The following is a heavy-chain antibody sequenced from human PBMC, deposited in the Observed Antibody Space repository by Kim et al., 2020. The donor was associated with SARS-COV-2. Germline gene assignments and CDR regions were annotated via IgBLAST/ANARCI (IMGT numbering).Heavy chain of an antibody. CDR3: ARGGPYSAYDFDF. J-gene: IGHJ4*02. D-gene: IGHD5-12*01. CDR2: IDHSGAT. Sequence: SETLSLTCGVYGVSFSGYSWSWIRQPPGKGLEWIGEIDHSGATNYIPSLKSRVSMLVDTSKNQFSLKLNSVTAADTAVYYCARGGPYSAYDFDFWGQGTLVTVSS. V-gene: IGHV4-34*01. CDR1: GVSFSGYS.